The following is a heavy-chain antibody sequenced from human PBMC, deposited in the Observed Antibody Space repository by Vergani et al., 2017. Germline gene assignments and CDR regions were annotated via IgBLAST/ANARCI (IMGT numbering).Heavy chain of an antibody. V-gene: IGHV4-34*01. CDR2: INHSGST. D-gene: IGHD2-2*01. Sequence: QVQLQQWGAGLLKPSETLSLTCAVYGGSFSGYYWSWIRQPPGKGLEWIGEINHSGSTNYNPSLKSRVTISVDTSKNQFSLKLSSVTAADTAVYYCARGDCSSTSCYVDYGGQGTLVTVSS. J-gene: IGHJ4*02. CDR1: GGSFSGYY. CDR3: ARGDCSSTSCYVDY.